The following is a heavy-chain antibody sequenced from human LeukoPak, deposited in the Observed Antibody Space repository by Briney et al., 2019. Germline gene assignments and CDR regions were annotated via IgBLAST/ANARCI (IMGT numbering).Heavy chain of an antibody. V-gene: IGHV4-59*08. J-gene: IGHJ4*02. D-gene: IGHD6-25*01. CDR2: IYYSGST. CDR3: ARQAVWQRLWNRYYFDY. Sequence: TSETLSLTCAVSGGSISSYYWSWIRQPPGKGLEWIGYIYYSGSTNYNPSLKSRVTISVDTSKNQFSLKLSSVTAADTAVYYCARQAVWQRLWNRYYFDYWGQGTLVTVSS. CDR1: GGSISSYY.